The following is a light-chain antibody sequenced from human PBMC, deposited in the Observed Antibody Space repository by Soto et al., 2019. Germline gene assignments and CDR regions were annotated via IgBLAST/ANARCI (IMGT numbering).Light chain of an antibody. CDR2: GAS. V-gene: IGKV3-20*01. CDR3: QQYGSSLYT. J-gene: IGKJ2*01. CDR1: QSVSSSY. Sequence: EIVLTQSPGTLSLSPGERATLYCRASQSVSSSYLAWYQQKPGQAPRLLFYGASSRATGIPDRFSGSGSGTDFTLTISRLEPEDFAVYYCQQYGSSLYTFGQGTKLELK.